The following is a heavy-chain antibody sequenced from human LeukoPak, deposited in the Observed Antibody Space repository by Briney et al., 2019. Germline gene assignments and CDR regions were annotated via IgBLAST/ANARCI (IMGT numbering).Heavy chain of an antibody. CDR1: GASISSSY. V-gene: IGHV4-59*01. D-gene: IGHD6-19*01. Sequence: SETLSLTCTVSGASISSSYWSWIRQPPGKGLEWIGYIYYSGTTKCNPSLKSRVTISVDTSKNQFSLKVNSVAAADTAVYYCARGQPQRYSSGWYVNWFDPWGQGTLVTVSS. CDR2: IYYSGTT. J-gene: IGHJ5*02. CDR3: ARGQPQRYSSGWYVNWFDP.